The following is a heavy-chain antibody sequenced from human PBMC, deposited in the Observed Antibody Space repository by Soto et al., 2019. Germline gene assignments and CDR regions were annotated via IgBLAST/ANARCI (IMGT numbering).Heavy chain of an antibody. CDR3: ARGYSSSWLGGRLGSEYYYYGMDV. J-gene: IGHJ6*02. V-gene: IGHV4-59*08. D-gene: IGHD6-13*01. CDR1: GGSISSYY. CDR2: IYYSGST. Sequence: PSETLSLTCTVSGGSISSYYWSWIRQPPGKGLEWIGYIYYSGSTNYNPSLKSRVTISVDTSKNQFSLKLSSVTAADTAVYYCARGYSSSWLGGRLGSEYYYYGMDVCGQWTTVTVSS.